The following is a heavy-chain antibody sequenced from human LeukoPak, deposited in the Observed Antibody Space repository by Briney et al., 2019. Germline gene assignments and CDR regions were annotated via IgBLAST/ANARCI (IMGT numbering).Heavy chain of an antibody. CDR1: GGSMSSYY. J-gene: IGHJ4*02. V-gene: IGHV4-59*01. CDR2: IYYSGST. D-gene: IGHD2-15*01. CDR3: ARSLYCSGGSCYCDY. Sequence: PSETLSLTCTVSGGSMSSYYWSWIRQPPGKGLEWIGYIYYSGSTNYNPSLKSRVTISVDTSKNQFSLKLSSVTAADTAVYYCARSLYCSGGSCYCDYWGQGTLVTVSS.